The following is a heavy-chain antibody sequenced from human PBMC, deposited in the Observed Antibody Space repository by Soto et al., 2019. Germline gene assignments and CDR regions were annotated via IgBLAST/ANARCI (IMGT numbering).Heavy chain of an antibody. CDR3: ARDGLTFGGD. D-gene: IGHD3-16*01. CDR2: ISSSSASI. V-gene: IGHV3-21*06. J-gene: IGHJ4*02. CDR1: GFTFGSFT. Sequence: EVHLVEAGGGLVKPGESLTLSCAASGFTFGSFTLNWVRQAPGQGLEWVSSISSSSASIYYAESVKGRFTISRDNARSKLYLQMNSLRLDDTAVYFCARDGLTFGGDWGQGTLVAVSS.